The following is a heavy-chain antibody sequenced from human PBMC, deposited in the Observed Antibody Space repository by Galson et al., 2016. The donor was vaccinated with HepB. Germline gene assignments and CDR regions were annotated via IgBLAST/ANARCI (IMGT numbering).Heavy chain of an antibody. CDR1: GFTFISYA. CDR2: ISHSSGGT. J-gene: IGHJ6*02. V-gene: IGHV3-23*01. CDR3: AKDTARYCSSTSCSYGMDV. Sequence: SLRLSCAASGFTFISYAMSWVRQAPGKGLEWVSAISHSSGGTYYADSVKGRFTISRDNSKNTLYLQMNSLRAEDTAVYYCAKDTARYCSSTSCSYGMDVWGQGTTVTVSS. D-gene: IGHD2-2*01.